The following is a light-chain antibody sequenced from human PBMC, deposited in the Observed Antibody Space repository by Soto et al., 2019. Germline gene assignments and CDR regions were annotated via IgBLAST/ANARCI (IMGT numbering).Light chain of an antibody. J-gene: IGKJ1*01. V-gene: IGKV1-27*01. Sequence: DIQMTQSPSSLSASVGDRVTITCRASQGISNYLAWYQQKPGKVPKLLIYAASTLQSGVPSRFSGSGSGTDFTVTISSLQPEDVASDYCQKYNSAPPWTFGQGTKVEIK. CDR3: QKYNSAPPWT. CDR1: QGISNY. CDR2: AAS.